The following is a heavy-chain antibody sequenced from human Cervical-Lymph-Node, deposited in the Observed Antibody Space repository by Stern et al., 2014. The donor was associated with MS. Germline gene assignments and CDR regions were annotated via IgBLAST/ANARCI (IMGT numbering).Heavy chain of an antibody. Sequence: QVQLVQSGGGVVQPGRSLRLSCAASGFTFSSYAMHWVRQAPGKGLEWGAVISYDGSNKYYADSVKGRFTISRDNSKNTLYLQMNSLRAEDTAVYYCAVNYGDYEYYFDYWGQGTLVTVSS. CDR2: ISYDGSNK. V-gene: IGHV3-30*01. J-gene: IGHJ4*02. D-gene: IGHD4-17*01. CDR3: AVNYGDYEYYFDY. CDR1: GFTFSSYA.